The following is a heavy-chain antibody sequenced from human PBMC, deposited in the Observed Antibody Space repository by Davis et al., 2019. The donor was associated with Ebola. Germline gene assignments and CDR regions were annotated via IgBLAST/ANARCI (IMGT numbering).Heavy chain of an antibody. J-gene: IGHJ5*02. CDR3: AREQENMGSPTWFDP. Sequence: PSETLSLTCAVYGGSFSGYYWSWIRQPPGKGLEWIGEINHSGSTNYNPSLKSRVTISVDTSKNQFSLKLSSVTAADTAVYYCAREQENMGSPTWFDPWGQGTLVTVSS. V-gene: IGHV4-34*01. D-gene: IGHD2/OR15-2a*01. CDR2: INHSGST. CDR1: GGSFSGYY.